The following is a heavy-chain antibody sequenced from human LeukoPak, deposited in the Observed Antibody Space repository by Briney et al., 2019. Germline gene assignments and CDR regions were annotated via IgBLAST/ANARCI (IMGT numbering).Heavy chain of an antibody. D-gene: IGHD1-1*01. Sequence: SGGSLRLSCAASGFTFYDYAMQWGRHAPGKGLVWVSRINSDGSYTDYADSAKGRFTISRDNAKDTLYLQMNSLRADDTAVYYCARADNWQSGCAWGQGTLVTVSS. CDR1: GFTFYDYA. CDR2: INSDGSYT. CDR3: ARADNWQSGCA. V-gene: IGHV3-74*01. J-gene: IGHJ5*02.